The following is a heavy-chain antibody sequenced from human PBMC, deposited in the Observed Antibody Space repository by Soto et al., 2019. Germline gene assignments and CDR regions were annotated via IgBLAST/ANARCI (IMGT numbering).Heavy chain of an antibody. J-gene: IGHJ6*02. CDR3: ARRSAVREIYYYGMDV. CDR1: GGSISSGGYY. V-gene: IGHV4-39*01. Sequence: PSETLSLTCTVSGGSISSGGYYWVWIRQPPGKGLEWIGSIYYSGSTYYNPSLKSRVTISVDTSKNQFSLKLSSVTAADTAVYYCARRSAVREIYYYGMDVWGQGTTVTVS. CDR2: IYYSGST. D-gene: IGHD6-6*01.